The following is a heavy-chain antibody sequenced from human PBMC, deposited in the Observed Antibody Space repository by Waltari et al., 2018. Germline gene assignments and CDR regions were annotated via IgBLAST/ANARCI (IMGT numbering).Heavy chain of an antibody. CDR2: ITHSGST. J-gene: IGHJ4*02. CDR1: GGSFSGYY. CDR3: ARRRYFDWLLGASFDY. Sequence: QVQLQQWGAGLLTPSETLSLTCPVYGGSFSGYYWSWIRQPPGKGLEWIGEITHSGSTNDNPALKSRVTISVDTSKNQFSLKLSSVTAADTAVYYCARRRYFDWLLGASFDYWGQGTLVTVSS. D-gene: IGHD3-9*01. V-gene: IGHV4-34*01.